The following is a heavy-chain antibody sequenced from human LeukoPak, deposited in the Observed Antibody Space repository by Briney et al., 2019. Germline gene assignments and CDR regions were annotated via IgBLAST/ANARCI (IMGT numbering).Heavy chain of an antibody. Sequence: GGSLRLSCVGSESIVSSRYMAWVRQAPGKGLEWVSVIYGGGKTYHADFVKGRFTISRDNSKNTLSLQMDNVRAEDTAVYFCGRDDADVCNYGIQYWGQGTLVTASP. V-gene: IGHV3-53*01. D-gene: IGHD5-24*01. CDR3: GRDDADVCNYGIQY. J-gene: IGHJ4*02. CDR2: IYGGGKT. CDR1: ESIVSSRY.